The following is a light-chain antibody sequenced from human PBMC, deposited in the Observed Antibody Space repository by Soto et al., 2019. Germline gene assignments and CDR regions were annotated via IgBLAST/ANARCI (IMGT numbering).Light chain of an antibody. CDR1: SSDVAAYNY. V-gene: IGLV2-14*03. Sequence: QSVLTQPASVSGSPGQSITISCTGTSSDVAAYNYVFWYQQHPGKAPKLMMSDVSNRASGISNRFSASKSGNTASLTISGLQTEDEADYYCISYTTISTYVFGTGTKVTVL. CDR2: DVS. J-gene: IGLJ1*01. CDR3: ISYTTISTYV.